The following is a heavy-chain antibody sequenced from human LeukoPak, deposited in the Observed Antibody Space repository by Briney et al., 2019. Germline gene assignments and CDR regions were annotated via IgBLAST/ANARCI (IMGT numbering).Heavy chain of an antibody. V-gene: IGHV4-38-2*01. J-gene: IGHJ5*02. CDR2: IYHSGST. D-gene: IGHD2-2*01. CDR3: AREAQYQLLGRFDP. Sequence: SETLSLTCAVSGYSISSGYYWGWIRQPPGKGLEWIGSIYHSGSTYYNPSLKSRVTISVDTSKNQFSLKLSSVTAADTAVYYCAREAQYQLLGRFDPWGQGTLVTVSS. CDR1: GYSISSGYY.